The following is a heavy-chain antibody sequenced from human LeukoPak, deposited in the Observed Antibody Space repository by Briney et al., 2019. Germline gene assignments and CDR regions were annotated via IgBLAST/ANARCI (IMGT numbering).Heavy chain of an antibody. D-gene: IGHD4-17*01. CDR2: ISYDGGTK. CDR3: AKESGIRSYGAYFPH. CDR1: GFTFSSHG. V-gene: IGHV3-30*18. Sequence: PGGSLRLSCAASGFTFSSHGMQWVRQAPGKGLEWVAVISYDGGTKYYADSVKGRFTISRDNSESTLFLQMNSLRAEDTVVYYCAKESGIRSYGAYFPHWGQGTLVTVSS. J-gene: IGHJ1*01.